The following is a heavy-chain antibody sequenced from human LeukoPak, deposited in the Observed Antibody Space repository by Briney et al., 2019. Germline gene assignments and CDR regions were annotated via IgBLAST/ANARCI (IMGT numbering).Heavy chain of an antibody. CDR3: ARVRDGDYYDY. Sequence: PGGSLRLSCAASGFTVSSNYMSWVRRAPGKGLEWVSVIYSGGSTYYADSVKGRFTISRDNSKNTLYLQMNSLRADDTAVYYCARVRDGDYYDYWGQGTQVTVSS. D-gene: IGHD4-17*01. CDR1: GFTVSSNY. CDR2: IYSGGST. V-gene: IGHV3-66*01. J-gene: IGHJ4*02.